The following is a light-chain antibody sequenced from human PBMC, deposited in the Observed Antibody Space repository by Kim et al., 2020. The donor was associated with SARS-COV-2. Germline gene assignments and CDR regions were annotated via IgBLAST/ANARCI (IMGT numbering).Light chain of an antibody. CDR2: DAS. CDR3: QHRSNWPT. V-gene: IGKV3-11*01. CDR1: QSVRTY. Sequence: EVVLTQSPATLSLSPGETATLSCRASQSVRTYLVWYQQKPAQAPRLLIYDASNRATGIPARFSGSGSGTDFTLTISSLEPEDFAVYYCQHRSNWPTFGQGTRLEIK. J-gene: IGKJ5*01.